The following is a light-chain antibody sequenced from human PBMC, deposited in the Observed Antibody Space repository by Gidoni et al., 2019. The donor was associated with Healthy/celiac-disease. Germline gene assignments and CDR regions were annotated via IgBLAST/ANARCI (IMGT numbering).Light chain of an antibody. V-gene: IGKV3-20*01. Sequence: EIVLTQSPGTLSLSPGERATLSCRASQSVSSSYLAWYQQKPGQAPRLLIYGASSRDTGIPDRCSGSGSGTDFTLTISRLEPEDFAVYYCQQYGSSLRTFGQGTKVEIK. CDR1: QSVSSSY. CDR2: GAS. CDR3: QQYGSSLRT. J-gene: IGKJ1*01.